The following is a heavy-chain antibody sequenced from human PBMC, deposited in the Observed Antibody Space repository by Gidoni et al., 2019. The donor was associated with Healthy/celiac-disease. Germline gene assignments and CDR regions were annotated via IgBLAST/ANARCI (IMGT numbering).Heavy chain of an antibody. J-gene: IGHJ6*02. D-gene: IGHD3-3*01. CDR2: IKQDGSEK. V-gene: IGHV3-7*03. CDR1: GFTFSSYW. Sequence: EVQLVEAGRGLVQPGVSLRLSCAASGFTFSSYWMRWVRQAPGKGLEWVANIKQDGSEKYYVDSVKGRFTIYRDNAKNSLYLQMNSLRAEDTAVYYCARDSGWRDFWSGYYPYYYYGMDVWGQGTTVTVSS. CDR3: ARDSGWRDFWSGYYPYYYYGMDV.